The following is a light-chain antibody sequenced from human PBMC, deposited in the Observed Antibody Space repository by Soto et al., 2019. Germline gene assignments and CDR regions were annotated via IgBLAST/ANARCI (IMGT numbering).Light chain of an antibody. CDR3: QHYNTYSGT. CDR2: KAS. Sequence: EIQMTQSPSTLSASVGDRVTITCRASQSISSWLAWYQQKPGKAPKLLIYKASSLESGVPSRFSGSGSGTEFSLTISSLQPDDFATYYCQHYNTYSGTFGPGTKVDIK. CDR1: QSISSW. J-gene: IGKJ3*01. V-gene: IGKV1-5*03.